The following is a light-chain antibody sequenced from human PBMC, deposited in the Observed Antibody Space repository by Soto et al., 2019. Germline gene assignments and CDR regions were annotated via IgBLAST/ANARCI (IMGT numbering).Light chain of an antibody. J-gene: IGLJ3*02. CDR3: SSYTSSTTQV. V-gene: IGLV2-14*01. CDR1: SSDVGGYNH. CDR2: EVS. Sequence: QSVLTQPASVSGSPGQSITISCTGTSSDVGGYNHVAWYQRHPGRAPKLIIYEVSNRPSGVSNRFSGSKSGNTASLTISGLQPEDEADYYCSSYTSSTTQVFGGGTKVTVL.